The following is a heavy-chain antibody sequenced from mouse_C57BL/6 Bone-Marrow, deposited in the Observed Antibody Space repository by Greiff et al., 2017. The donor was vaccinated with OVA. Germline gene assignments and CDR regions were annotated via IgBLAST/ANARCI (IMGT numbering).Heavy chain of an antibody. D-gene: IGHD1-2*01. CDR2: IYPRSGNT. J-gene: IGHJ1*03. V-gene: IGHV1-81*01. CDR1: GYTFTSYG. Sequence: VQLQQSGAELARPGASVKLSCKASGYTFTSYGISWVKQRTGQGLEWIGEIYPRSGNTYYNEKFKGKATLTADKSSSTAYMELRSLTSEDAAVYFCARYSIISDWYFDVWGTGTTVTVSS. CDR3: ARYSIISDWYFDV.